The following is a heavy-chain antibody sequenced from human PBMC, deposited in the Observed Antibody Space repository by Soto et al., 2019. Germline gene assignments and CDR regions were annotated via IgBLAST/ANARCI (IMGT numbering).Heavy chain of an antibody. CDR3: AKNRVLES. CDR2: ISYDGSNK. J-gene: IGHJ4*02. Sequence: QVQLVESGGGVVQPGRSLRLSCAASGFTFSSYGMHWVRQAPGKGLEWVAVISYDGSNKYYADSVKGRFTISRDNSKNTLYLQKNSLRAEDTAVYYCAKNRVLESWGQGTLVTVSS. V-gene: IGHV3-30*18. CDR1: GFTFSSYG.